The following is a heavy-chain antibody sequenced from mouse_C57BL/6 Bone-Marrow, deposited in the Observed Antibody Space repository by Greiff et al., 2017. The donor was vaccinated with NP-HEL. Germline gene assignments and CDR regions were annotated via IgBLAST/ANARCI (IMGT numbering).Heavy chain of an antibody. J-gene: IGHJ4*01. CDR1: GYTFTSYG. D-gene: IGHD2-2*01. Sequence: QVQLKESGAELARPGASVKLSCKASGYTFTSYGISWVKQRTGQGLEWIGEIYPRSGNTYYNEKFKGKATLTADKSSSTAYMELRSLTSEDSAVYFCARGRWLRRTFSYAMDYWGQGTSVTVSS. V-gene: IGHV1-81*01. CDR2: IYPRSGNT. CDR3: ARGRWLRRTFSYAMDY.